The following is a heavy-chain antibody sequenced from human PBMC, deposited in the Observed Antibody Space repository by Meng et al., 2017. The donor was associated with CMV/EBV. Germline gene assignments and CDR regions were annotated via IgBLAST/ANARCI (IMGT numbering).Heavy chain of an antibody. CDR1: GFTFSNAW. Sequence: GESLKISCAASGFTFSNAWMSWVRQAPGKGLEWVGRIKSKTDGGTTDYAAPVKGRFTISRDDSKNTLYLQMNSLKTEDTAVYYCTTVSIVVVPAAIGAEYFQHWGQGTTVTVSS. V-gene: IGHV3-15*01. CDR3: TTVSIVVVPAAIGAEYFQH. CDR2: IKSKTDGGTT. J-gene: IGHJ1*01. D-gene: IGHD2-2*01.